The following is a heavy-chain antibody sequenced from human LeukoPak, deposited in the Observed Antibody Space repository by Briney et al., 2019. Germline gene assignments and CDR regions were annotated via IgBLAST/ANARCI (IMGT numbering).Heavy chain of an antibody. Sequence: GGSLRLSCAVSGFTFRSYAMKWVRQAPGKGLEWVSAITADGSSTHYTISVKGRFIISRDTPKNTLYLQMNSLRAEDTAVYYCAKDRGPYDSSGYYYGWGQGTLVTVSS. CDR1: GFTFRSYA. D-gene: IGHD3-22*01. J-gene: IGHJ4*02. CDR2: ITADGSST. V-gene: IGHV3-23*01. CDR3: AKDRGPYDSSGYYYG.